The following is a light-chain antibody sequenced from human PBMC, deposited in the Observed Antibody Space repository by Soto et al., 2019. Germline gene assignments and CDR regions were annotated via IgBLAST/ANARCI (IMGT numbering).Light chain of an antibody. V-gene: IGLV2-14*03. J-gene: IGLJ2*01. CDR3: NSFTTSSTLV. CDR1: SSDVGAYNY. Sequence: QSALTQPASVSGSPGQSITISCTGTSSDVGAYNYVSWYQHHPGKAPKIMICDDSNRPSGVSNPFSGSKSGNTASLPISGLQSEDEADYYCNSFTTSSTLVFGGGTKLTVL. CDR2: DDS.